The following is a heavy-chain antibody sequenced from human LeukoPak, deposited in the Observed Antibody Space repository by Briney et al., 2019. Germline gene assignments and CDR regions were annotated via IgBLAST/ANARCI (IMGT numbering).Heavy chain of an antibody. CDR3: VKALGALDAFDI. J-gene: IGHJ3*02. D-gene: IGHD3-10*01. CDR2: ISYDGSNK. Sequence: GGSLRLSCAASGFTFSSYGMHWVRQAPGKGPEWVAVISYDGSNKYYADSVKGRFIISRDNSKNTLYLQMNSLRAEDTAVYYCVKALGALDAFDIWGQGTMVTVSS. V-gene: IGHV3-30*18. CDR1: GFTFSSYG.